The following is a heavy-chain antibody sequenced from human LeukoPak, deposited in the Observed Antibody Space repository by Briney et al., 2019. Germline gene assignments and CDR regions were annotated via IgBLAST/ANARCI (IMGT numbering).Heavy chain of an antibody. CDR1: GGSINASY. V-gene: IGHV4-4*09. CDR2: IYSGGST. Sequence: SETLSLACSVSGGSINASYGSWIRRPPGQTLEWIGYIYSGGSTNNTPSLQSRVTMSVDTSMNQFSLRLSSVTAADTAVYYCARFTYTTRPSDVWGKGTTVTVSS. CDR3: ARFTYTTRPSDV. J-gene: IGHJ6*04. D-gene: IGHD6-6*01.